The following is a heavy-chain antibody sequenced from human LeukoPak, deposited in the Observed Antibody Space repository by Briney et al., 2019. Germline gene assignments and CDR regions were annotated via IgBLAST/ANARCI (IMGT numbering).Heavy chain of an antibody. J-gene: IGHJ4*02. CDR3: TTDARYYYGSGSPSPRLDY. V-gene: IGHV3-15*01. Sequence: GGSLRLSCVASGFIFTTYWMAWVRQAPGKGLEWLGLIKSKTDDETTDYAAPVKGRFTISRDDSKNTLFLQMNSLKTEDTAVYYCTTDARYYYGSGSPSPRLDYWGQGTLVTVSS. CDR2: IKSKTDDETT. D-gene: IGHD3-10*01. CDR1: GFIFTTYW.